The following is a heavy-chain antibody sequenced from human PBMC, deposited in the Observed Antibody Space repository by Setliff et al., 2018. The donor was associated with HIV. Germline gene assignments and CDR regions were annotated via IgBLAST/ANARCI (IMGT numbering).Heavy chain of an antibody. V-gene: IGHV4-4*07. CDR2: INYGGASPP. CDR1: GDSISGNY. CDR3: ARETQTTGQRWFDP. D-gene: IGHD1-1*01. Sequence: PSETLSLTCTVSGDSISGNYWSWIRQPAGKRLEWIGRINYGGASPPTYNPSFKSRVTMSADTSKSQFSLSLTSVPAADTAIYHCARETQTTGQRWFDPWGQGILVTVSS. J-gene: IGHJ5*02.